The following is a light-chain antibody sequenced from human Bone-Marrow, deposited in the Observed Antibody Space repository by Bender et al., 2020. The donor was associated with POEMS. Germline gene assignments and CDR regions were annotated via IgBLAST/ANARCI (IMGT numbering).Light chain of an antibody. J-gene: IGLJ3*02. V-gene: IGLV1-44*01. CDR1: GSNIGGYP. Sequence: QSVLTQPPSVSGTPGQGVTISFSGSGSNIGGYPVNWYQQLPGTAPRLLIYTNNERPSGVPDRFSGSKSGTSAYLAITGLQSDDEAIYFCVAWDASLNGWVFGGGTKLTVL. CDR2: TNN. CDR3: VAWDASLNGWV.